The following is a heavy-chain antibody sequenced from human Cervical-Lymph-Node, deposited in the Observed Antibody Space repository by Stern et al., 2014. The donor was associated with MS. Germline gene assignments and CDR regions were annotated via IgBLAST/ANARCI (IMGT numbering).Heavy chain of an antibody. Sequence: VQLEESGGGLVKPGGSLRLSCAASGFTFRDYYMSWIRQAPGKVLEWLSYTRSSGSTIYYADSVKGRFTISRDNAKKSLYLQMNSLRAEDTAVYYCARDGAMGSGSYGFYYGMDVWGQGTTVTVSS. CDR3: ARDGAMGSGSYGFYYGMDV. D-gene: IGHD3-10*01. CDR2: TRSSGSTI. J-gene: IGHJ6*02. V-gene: IGHV3-11*01. CDR1: GFTFRDYY.